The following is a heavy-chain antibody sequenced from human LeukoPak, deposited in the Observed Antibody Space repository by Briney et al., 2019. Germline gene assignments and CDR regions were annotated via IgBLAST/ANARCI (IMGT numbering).Heavy chain of an antibody. V-gene: IGHV3-53*01. D-gene: IGHD2-21*01. CDR1: GFSVSTNY. J-gene: IGHJ2*01. CDR2: LYSGSDT. CDR3: ARVGDHFHWFLDL. Sequence: PGGSLTLSCAASGFSVSTNYMNWVRQAPGKGLEWVSILYSGSDTYYSDSVKGRFTISRDDSKNILFLHMTSLKAEDTAIYYCARVGDHFHWFLDLWGRGTLVGVSS.